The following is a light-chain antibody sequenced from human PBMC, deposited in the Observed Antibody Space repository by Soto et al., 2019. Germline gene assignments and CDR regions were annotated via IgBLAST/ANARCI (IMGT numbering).Light chain of an antibody. J-gene: IGKJ4*01. CDR3: LQASSFPLT. V-gene: IGKV1-12*01. CDR2: TAS. Sequence: DIQMTSSPSSVSASVGDRVTITCWASQGISSWLAWYQQQPGTAPKLLIYTASRLHDGVPSRFSGSASVTDVTLTISSLQPEDFATYYCLQASSFPLTFGGGTKEEIK. CDR1: QGISSW.